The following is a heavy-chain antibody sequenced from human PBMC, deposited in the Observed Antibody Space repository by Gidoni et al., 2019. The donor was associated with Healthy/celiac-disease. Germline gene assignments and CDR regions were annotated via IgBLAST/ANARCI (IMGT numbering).Heavy chain of an antibody. Sequence: EVQLVESGGGLVQPGGSLRLSCSASGFTFSSYAMHWVCQAPGKGLEYVSAISSNGGSTYYADSVKGRFTISRDNSKNTLYLQMSSLRAEDTAVYYCVKDFDTYYYDSSGYYQDYWGQGTLVTVSS. D-gene: IGHD3-22*01. CDR1: GFTFSSYA. CDR3: VKDFDTYYYDSSGYYQDY. V-gene: IGHV3-64D*06. J-gene: IGHJ4*02. CDR2: ISSNGGST.